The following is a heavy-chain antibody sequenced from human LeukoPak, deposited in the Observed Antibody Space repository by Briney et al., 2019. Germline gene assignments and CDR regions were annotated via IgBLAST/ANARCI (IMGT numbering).Heavy chain of an antibody. CDR2: ITTSSSHI. V-gene: IGHV3-21*01. CDR1: GFTVSSNY. D-gene: IGHD1-26*01. J-gene: IGHJ3*02. Sequence: GGSLRLSCAASGFTVSSNYMSWVRQAPGKGLEWVSSITTSSSHIYYADSVKGRFTISRDNAKNSLYLQMNSLRAEDTAVYFCARGVGSSANDAFDIWGRGTMVTVSS. CDR3: ARGVGSSANDAFDI.